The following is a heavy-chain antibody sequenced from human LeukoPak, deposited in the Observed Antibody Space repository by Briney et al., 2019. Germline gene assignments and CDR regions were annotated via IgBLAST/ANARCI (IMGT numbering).Heavy chain of an antibody. V-gene: IGHV1-8*03. Sequence: ASVKVSCKASGYTFTGYYMHWVRQAPGQGLEWMGWMNPNSGNTGYAQKFQGRVTITRNTSISTAYMELSSLRSEDTAVYYCARSFWYDSSSTHDAFDIWGQGTMVTVSS. J-gene: IGHJ3*02. CDR2: MNPNSGNT. CDR3: ARSFWYDSSSTHDAFDI. CDR1: GYTFTGYY. D-gene: IGHD3-22*01.